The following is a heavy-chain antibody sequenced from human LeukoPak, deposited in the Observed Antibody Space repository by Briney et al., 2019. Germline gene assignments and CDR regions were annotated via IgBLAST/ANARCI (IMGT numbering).Heavy chain of an antibody. V-gene: IGHV4-39*07. CDR1: GGSISSSSYY. J-gene: IGHJ4*02. D-gene: IGHD1-1*01. CDR3: ARDHGSGTTQF. Sequence: SETLSLTCTVSGGSISSSSYYWGWIRQPPGKGLEWLGSIYYSGSTYYNPSLKSRVTISVDTSKNQFSLKLSSVTAADTAVYYCARDHGSGTTQFWGQGTLVTVSS. CDR2: IYYSGST.